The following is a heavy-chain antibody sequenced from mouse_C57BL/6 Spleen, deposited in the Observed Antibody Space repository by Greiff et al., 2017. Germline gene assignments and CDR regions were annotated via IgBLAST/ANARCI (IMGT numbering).Heavy chain of an antibody. J-gene: IGHJ2*01. CDR2: IYPGGGYT. CDR3: ARERGGYGNFDFDY. CDR1: GYTFTNYW. D-gene: IGHD2-1*01. Sequence: QVQLQQSGAELVRPGTSVKMSCKASGYTFTNYWIGWAKQRPGHGLEWIGDIYPGGGYTNYNEQFKGKATLTADKSSSTAYMQCSSLTSEDSAIXYCARERGGYGNFDFDYWGQGTTLTVSS. V-gene: IGHV1-63*01.